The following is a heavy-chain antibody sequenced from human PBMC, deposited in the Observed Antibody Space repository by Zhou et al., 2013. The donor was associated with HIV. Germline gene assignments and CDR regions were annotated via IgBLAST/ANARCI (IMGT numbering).Heavy chain of an antibody. D-gene: IGHD2-2*01. CDR3: ARDNIVVVPAAMRRGVSAFDY. CDR2: ISAYNGNT. CDR1: GYTFTSYG. J-gene: IGHJ4*02. V-gene: IGHV1-18*01. Sequence: QVQLVQSGAEVKKPGASVKVSCKASGYTFTSYGISWVRQAPGQGLEWMGWISAYNGNTNYAQKLQGRVTMTTDTSTSTAYMELRSLRSDDTAVYYCARDNIVVVPAAMRRGVSAFDYWGPGNPGHRLL.